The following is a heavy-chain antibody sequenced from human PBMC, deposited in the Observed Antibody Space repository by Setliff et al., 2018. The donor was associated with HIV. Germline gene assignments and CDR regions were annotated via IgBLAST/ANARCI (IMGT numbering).Heavy chain of an antibody. CDR2: STPLLDTT. Sequence: SVKVSCKASGGTFSSYGITWVRQAPGQGLEWMGGSTPLLDTTNYAQKFQGRVTITTDESTSTAYMELSSLRSEDTAVYYCALPYCSGGNCWSSASLPPAGWFDPWGQGTLVTVSS. D-gene: IGHD2-15*01. J-gene: IGHJ5*02. CDR3: ALPYCSGGNCWSSASLPPAGWFDP. V-gene: IGHV1-69*05. CDR1: GGTFSSYG.